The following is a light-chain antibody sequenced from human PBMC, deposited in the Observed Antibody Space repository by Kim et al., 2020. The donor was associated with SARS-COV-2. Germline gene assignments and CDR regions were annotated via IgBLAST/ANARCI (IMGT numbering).Light chain of an antibody. CDR1: KLGNKY. Sequence: VSPEQTASITCSGDKLGNKYTCWYQQKPGQSPLLVIYQDTKRPSGIPERFSGSNSGNTATLTISGTQAMDEADYYCQAWDSSTVVFGGGTQLTVL. CDR2: QDT. V-gene: IGLV3-1*01. CDR3: QAWDSSTVV. J-gene: IGLJ2*01.